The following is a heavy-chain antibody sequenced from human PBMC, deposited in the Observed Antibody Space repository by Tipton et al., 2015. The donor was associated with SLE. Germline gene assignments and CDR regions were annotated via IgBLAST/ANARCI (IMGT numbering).Heavy chain of an antibody. CDR2: INHSGST. Sequence: GLVKPSETLSLTCAGYGGSFSGYYGSWIRQPRGKGLEWIGEINHSGSTNYNSSLKSRVTISVDTSKNQFSLKLSSVTAADTAVYFCARGISSGWWNYWGQGTLVIVSS. D-gene: IGHD6-19*01. V-gene: IGHV4-34*01. CDR1: GGSFSGYY. CDR3: ARGISSGWWNY. J-gene: IGHJ4*02.